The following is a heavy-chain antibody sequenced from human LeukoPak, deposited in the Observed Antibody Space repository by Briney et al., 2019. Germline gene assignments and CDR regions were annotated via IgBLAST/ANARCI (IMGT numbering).Heavy chain of an antibody. CDR2: IKYDGSGK. Sequence: PGGSLRLSCAASGFIFSNYWMSWVRQAPGKGLEWVAYIKYDGSGKDYVDSVKGRFTISRDNAKNSLYLQVNSLRVEDTAVYYCARDCIDRGQGTLVTVSS. CDR1: GFIFSNYW. D-gene: IGHD2-21*01. J-gene: IGHJ4*02. V-gene: IGHV3-7*01. CDR3: ARDCID.